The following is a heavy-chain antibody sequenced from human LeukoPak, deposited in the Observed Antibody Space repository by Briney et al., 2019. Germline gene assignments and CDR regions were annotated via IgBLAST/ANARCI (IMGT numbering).Heavy chain of an antibody. J-gene: IGHJ4*02. CDR3: ARERGIAAAGFDY. CDR2: IYSGGST. Sequence: PGGSLRLSCAASGFTVSSNYMSWVRQAPGKGLEWGSVIYSGGSTSYADSVKGRFTISRDNSKNTLYLQMNSLRAEDTAVYYCARERGIAAAGFDYWGQGTLVTVSS. CDR1: GFTVSSNY. D-gene: IGHD6-13*01. V-gene: IGHV3-53*05.